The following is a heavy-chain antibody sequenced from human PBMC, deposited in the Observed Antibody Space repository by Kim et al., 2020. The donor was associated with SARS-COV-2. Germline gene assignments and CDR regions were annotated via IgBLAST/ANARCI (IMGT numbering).Heavy chain of an antibody. J-gene: IGHJ6*02. CDR2: IYSGGST. V-gene: IGHV3-53*01. Sequence: GGSLRLSCAASGFTVSSNYMSWVRQAPGKGLEWVSVIYSGGSTYYADSVKGRFTISRDNSKNTLYLQMNSLRAEDTAVYYCARDSRRWDYVYYYGMDVWGQGTTVTVSS. CDR1: GFTVSSNY. D-gene: IGHD4-17*01. CDR3: ARDSRRWDYVYYYGMDV.